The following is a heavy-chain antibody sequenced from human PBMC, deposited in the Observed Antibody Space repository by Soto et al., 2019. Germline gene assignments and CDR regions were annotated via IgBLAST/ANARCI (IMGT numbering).Heavy chain of an antibody. D-gene: IGHD3-22*01. V-gene: IGHV1-69*02. J-gene: IGHJ1*01. Sequence: SVKVSCKASGGTFSSYTISWVRQAPGQGLEWMGRIIPILGIANYAQKFQGRVTFTADKSTSTAYMELSSLRSEDTAVYYCAMYYYDSSGREYFQHWGQGTLVTVSS. CDR1: GGTFSSYT. CDR3: AMYYYDSSGREYFQH. CDR2: IIPILGIA.